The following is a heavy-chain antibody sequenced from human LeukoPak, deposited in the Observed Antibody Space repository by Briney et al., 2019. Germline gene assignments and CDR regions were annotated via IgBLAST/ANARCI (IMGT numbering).Heavy chain of an antibody. CDR1: GGTFSSYA. Sequence: SVKVSCKASGGTFSSYAISWVRQAPGQGLEWMGRIIPILGIANYAQKFQGRVTITADKSTSTAYMELSSLRSEDTAVYYCAREVPRDAPFDYWGQGTLVTVSS. V-gene: IGHV1-69*04. J-gene: IGHJ4*02. CDR3: AREVPRDAPFDY. CDR2: IIPILGIA. D-gene: IGHD5-24*01.